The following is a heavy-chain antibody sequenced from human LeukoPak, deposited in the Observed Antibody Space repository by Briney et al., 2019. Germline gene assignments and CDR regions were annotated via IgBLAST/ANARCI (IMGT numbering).Heavy chain of an antibody. CDR2: IYSGGST. CDR3: ARRAGDYSHPYDY. CDR1: GFTFSSYW. D-gene: IGHD3-22*01. Sequence: GGSLRLSCAASGFTFSSYWMSWVRQAPGKGLEWVSVIYSGGSTYYADSVKGRFTISRDNSKNTLYLQMNSLRAEDTAVYYCARRAGDYSHPYDYWGQGTLVTVSS. V-gene: IGHV3-53*01. J-gene: IGHJ4*02.